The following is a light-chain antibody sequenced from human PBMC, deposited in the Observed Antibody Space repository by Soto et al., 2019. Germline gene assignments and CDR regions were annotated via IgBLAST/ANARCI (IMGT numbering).Light chain of an antibody. Sequence: QSALTQPASVSGSPGQSITISCTGTSSDVGGYNYVSWYQQHPGKAPKLMIYEVSHRPSGVSNRFSGSTSGNTASLTISGLQAEDEADYYCSSYRSNNPWVFGGGTQLTVL. CDR1: SSDVGGYNY. V-gene: IGLV2-14*01. J-gene: IGLJ3*02. CDR3: SSYRSNNPWV. CDR2: EVS.